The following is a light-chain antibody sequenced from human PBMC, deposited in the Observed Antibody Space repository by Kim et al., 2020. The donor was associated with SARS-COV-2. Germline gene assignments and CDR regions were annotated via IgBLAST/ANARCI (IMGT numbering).Light chain of an antibody. J-gene: IGKJ4*01. Sequence: DIQMTQSPSSLSASVGDTVTITCQASQGINNFLNWYQQKPGKAPKLLIYDASNLETGVPSRFKGSGSGTHFTFTITNFQPEDVATYFCQEFETLLLTFGGGTKVEI. CDR2: DAS. CDR3: QEFETLLLT. V-gene: IGKV1-33*01. CDR1: QGINNF.